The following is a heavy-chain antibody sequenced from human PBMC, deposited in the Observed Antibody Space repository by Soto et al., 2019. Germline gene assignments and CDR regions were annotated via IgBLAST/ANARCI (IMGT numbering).Heavy chain of an antibody. CDR2: ISAYNGNT. Sequence: ASVKVSCKASGYTYMSYSMHWVRQAPGQGLEWMGWISAYNGNTNYAQKLQGRVTMTTDTSTSTAYMELRSLRSDDTAVYYCARDPPPLDVWGQGTTVTVSS. J-gene: IGHJ6*02. V-gene: IGHV1-18*01. CDR1: GYTYMSYS. CDR3: ARDPPPLDV.